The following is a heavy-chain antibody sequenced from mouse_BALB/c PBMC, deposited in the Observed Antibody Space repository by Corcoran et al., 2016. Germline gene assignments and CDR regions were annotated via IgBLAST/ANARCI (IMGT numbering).Heavy chain of an antibody. D-gene: IGHD2-4*01. Sequence: QIQLLQSGPELKKPGESVKISCKASGYTFTNYGMQWVKQAPGKGLKWMGWINTYTGEPTYADDFKGRFAFSLETSASTAYLQINNLKNEDTATYFCARALYYDYDGFAYWGQGTLVTVSA. J-gene: IGHJ3*01. V-gene: IGHV9-3-1*01. CDR1: GYTFTNYG. CDR3: ARALYYDYDGFAY. CDR2: INTYTGEP.